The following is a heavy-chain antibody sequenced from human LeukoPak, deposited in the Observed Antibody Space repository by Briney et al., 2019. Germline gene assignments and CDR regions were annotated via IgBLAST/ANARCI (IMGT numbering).Heavy chain of an antibody. Sequence: ASVRVSCKASGYTFSDYYIHWVRQAPGQGLEWMGIVNPRGGSTSYAQNFQGRVSMTRDTSTSTVYMELSSLRSEDTAVYYCVRDFYDSSGYYRDTFDIWGQGTMVTVSS. CDR2: VNPRGGST. CDR1: GYTFSDYY. J-gene: IGHJ3*02. D-gene: IGHD3-22*01. CDR3: VRDFYDSSGYYRDTFDI. V-gene: IGHV1-46*01.